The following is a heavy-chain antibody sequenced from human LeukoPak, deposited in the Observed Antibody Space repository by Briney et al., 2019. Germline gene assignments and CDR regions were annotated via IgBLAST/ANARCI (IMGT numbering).Heavy chain of an antibody. J-gene: IGHJ5*02. D-gene: IGHD6-25*01. CDR3: ARDLERKRGFDP. CDR2: IKQDGSDK. Sequence: PGGSLRLSCAASGFTFSSNWMSWVRQAPGMGLEWVANIKQDGSDKHYVDSVKGRFTISRDNAKNSLYLQMNSLRAEDTAVYYCARDLERKRGFDPWGQGTLVTVSS. V-gene: IGHV3-7*01. CDR1: GFTFSSNW.